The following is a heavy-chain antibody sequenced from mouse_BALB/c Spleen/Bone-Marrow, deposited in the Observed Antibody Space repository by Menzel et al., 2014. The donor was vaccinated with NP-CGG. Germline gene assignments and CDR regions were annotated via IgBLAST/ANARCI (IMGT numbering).Heavy chain of an antibody. V-gene: IGHV1S56*01. CDR2: IYPGNVNT. CDR1: GYTFPSYY. J-gene: IGHJ3*01. CDR3: ARSPGSSPAWFAY. Sequence: QVQLQQSGPELVKPGASVRISCKASGYTFPSYYIHWVKQRPGQGLEWIGWIYPGNVNTKYNEKFKGKATLTADKSSNTAYMQLSSLTSEDSAVYFCARSPGSSPAWFAYWGQGTLVTVSA. D-gene: IGHD1-1*01.